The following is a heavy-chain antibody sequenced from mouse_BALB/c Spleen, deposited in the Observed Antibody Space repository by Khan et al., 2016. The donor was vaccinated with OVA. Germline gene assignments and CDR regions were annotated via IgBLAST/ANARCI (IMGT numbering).Heavy chain of an antibody. D-gene: IGHD2-2*01. CDR2: IFPGSVST. J-gene: IGHJ3*01. V-gene: IGHV1-9*01. CDR3: ARGGYGGFAY. Sequence: QVRLQQSGGDLMKPGASVKISCKATGYTFSSYWIEWVKQRPGHGLEWIGQIFPGSVSTTYNEKFKGKATFTADTSSNTAYMQLSSLTSEDSAVYDWARGGYGGFAYWGQGTLVTVSA. CDR1: GYTFSSYW.